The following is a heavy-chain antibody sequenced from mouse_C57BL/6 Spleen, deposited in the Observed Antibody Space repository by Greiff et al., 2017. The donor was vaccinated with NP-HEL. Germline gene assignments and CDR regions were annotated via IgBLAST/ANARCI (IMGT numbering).Heavy chain of an antibody. Sequence: QVQLQQPGAELVKPGASVKMSCKASGYTFTSYWITWVKQRPGQGLEWIGDIYPGSGSTNYNEKFKSKATLTVDKSSSTAYMQLSSLTSEDSAVYYCARWSYGSSYDYFDYWGQGTTLTVSS. CDR3: ARWSYGSSYDYFDY. CDR1: GYTFTSYW. CDR2: IYPGSGST. J-gene: IGHJ2*01. D-gene: IGHD1-1*01. V-gene: IGHV1-55*01.